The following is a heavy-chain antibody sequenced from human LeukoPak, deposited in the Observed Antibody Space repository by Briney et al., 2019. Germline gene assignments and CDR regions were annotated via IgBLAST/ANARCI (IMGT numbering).Heavy chain of an antibody. Sequence: SETLTLTCTVSGCSISSGGYYWSRIPQHPGKGLEWIGYIYYSGSTYYNPSLKSRVTLSVDTSKNQFSLKLSSVTAADTAVYYCARGLYYYYMDVWGKGTTVTVSS. V-gene: IGHV4-31*03. CDR1: GCSISSGGYY. CDR2: IYYSGST. CDR3: ARGLYYYYMDV. J-gene: IGHJ6*03.